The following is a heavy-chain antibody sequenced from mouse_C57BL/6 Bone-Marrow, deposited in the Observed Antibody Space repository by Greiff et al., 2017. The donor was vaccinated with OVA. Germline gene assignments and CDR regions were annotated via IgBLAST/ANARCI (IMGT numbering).Heavy chain of an antibody. Sequence: VQLQQSGAELVRPGASVKLSCTASGFTFTDYYMHWVKQRPEQGLEWIGWIDPENGDTEYASKFQGKATITADTSSNTAYLQLSSLTSEDTAVYYCTETARDTDYWGQGTTLTVSS. CDR2: IDPENGDT. CDR1: GFTFTDYY. J-gene: IGHJ2*01. V-gene: IGHV14-4*01. D-gene: IGHD3-2*01. CDR3: TETARDTDY.